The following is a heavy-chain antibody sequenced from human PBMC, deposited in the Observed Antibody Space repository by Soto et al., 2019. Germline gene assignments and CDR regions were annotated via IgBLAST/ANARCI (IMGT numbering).Heavy chain of an antibody. V-gene: IGHV4-59*01. CDR1: GGSIISYY. CDR2: IYYSGST. Sequence: SETLSLTCTVSGGSIISYYWSWIRQPPGKGLEWIGYIYYSGSTNYNPSLKSRVTISVDTSKNQFSLKLSSVTAADTAVYYCARVGTMVRGVIIGWWFDPWGQGTLVTVSS. J-gene: IGHJ5*02. CDR3: ARVGTMVRGVIIGWWFDP. D-gene: IGHD3-10*01.